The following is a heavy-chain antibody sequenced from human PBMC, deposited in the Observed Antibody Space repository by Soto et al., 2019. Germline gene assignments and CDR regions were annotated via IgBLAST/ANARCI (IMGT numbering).Heavy chain of an antibody. Sequence: GESLKISCKGSGYSFTIYWIGWVRQMPGKGLEWMGIIYPGDSDTRYSPSFQGQVTISADKSISTAYLQWSSLKASDTAMYYCARWVVTATNYYYGMDVWGQGTTVTVSS. CDR3: ARWVVTATNYYYGMDV. V-gene: IGHV5-51*01. D-gene: IGHD2-15*01. J-gene: IGHJ6*02. CDR1: GYSFTIYW. CDR2: IYPGDSDT.